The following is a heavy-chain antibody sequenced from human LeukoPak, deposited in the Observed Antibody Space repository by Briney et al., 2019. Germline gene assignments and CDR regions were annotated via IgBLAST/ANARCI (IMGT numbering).Heavy chain of an antibody. CDR1: GYTFTSYD. Sequence: ASVKVFCKASGYTFTSYDINWVRQATGQGLEWMGWMNPNSGNTGYAQKFQGRVTITRNTSISTAYMELSSLRSEDTAVYYCARGGITIFGASNWFDPWGQGTLVTVSS. CDR2: MNPNSGNT. D-gene: IGHD3-3*01. CDR3: ARGGITIFGASNWFDP. V-gene: IGHV1-8*03. J-gene: IGHJ5*02.